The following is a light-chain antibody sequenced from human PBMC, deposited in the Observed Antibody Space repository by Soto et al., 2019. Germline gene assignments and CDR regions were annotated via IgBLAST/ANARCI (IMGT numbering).Light chain of an antibody. Sequence: QSALTPPPSASGSPGQSVTISCTGTSSDVGGYNYVSWYQQHPGKAPKLLIYEVSQRPSGVPDRFSGSKSGNTASLTVSGLPAEDEAVYYCSSYAGCECVFGGGTKLTFL. CDR2: EVS. J-gene: IGLJ3*02. CDR1: SSDVGGYNY. V-gene: IGLV2-8*01. CDR3: SSYAGCECV.